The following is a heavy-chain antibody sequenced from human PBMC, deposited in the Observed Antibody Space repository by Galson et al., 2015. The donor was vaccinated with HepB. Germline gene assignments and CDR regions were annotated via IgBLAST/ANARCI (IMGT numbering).Heavy chain of an antibody. CDR3: ATVQYYYDSSGYYPFDP. D-gene: IGHD3-22*01. J-gene: IGHJ5*02. CDR2: FVPEDGET. Sequence: SVKVSCKVSGYTLTELSMHWVRQAPGKGLEWMGGFVPEDGETIYAQKFQGRVTMTEDTSTDTAYMELSSLRSEDTAVYYCATVQYYYDSSGYYPFDPWGQGTLVTVSS. CDR1: GYTLTELS. V-gene: IGHV1-24*01.